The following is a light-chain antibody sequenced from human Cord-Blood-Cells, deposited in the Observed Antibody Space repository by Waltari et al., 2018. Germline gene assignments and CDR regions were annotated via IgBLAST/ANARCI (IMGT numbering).Light chain of an antibody. CDR2: KAS. Sequence: DIQMTQSPSTLSASVGDRVTNTCRASQSISSWLAWYQQKPGKAPKLLIYKASSLESGVTSRFSGSGSGTEFTLTISSLQPDDFATYYCQQYNSYLYTFGQGTKLEIK. CDR3: QQYNSYLYT. CDR1: QSISSW. V-gene: IGKV1-5*03. J-gene: IGKJ2*01.